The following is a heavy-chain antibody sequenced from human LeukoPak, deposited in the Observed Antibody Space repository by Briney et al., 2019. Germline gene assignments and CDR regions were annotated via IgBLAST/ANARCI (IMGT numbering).Heavy chain of an antibody. J-gene: IGHJ4*02. CDR3: ARELSGTYNFDY. CDR2: VTPSGATT. Sequence: ASVKVSCKASGHTFTRYYVHWVRQAPGQGLEWMGIVTPSGATTRYAQKFQGRVSMTTDASASTVYMELSSLRYEDTAVYYCARELSGTYNFDYWGQGTLVTVSS. CDR1: GHTFTRYY. D-gene: IGHD1-26*01. V-gene: IGHV1-46*01.